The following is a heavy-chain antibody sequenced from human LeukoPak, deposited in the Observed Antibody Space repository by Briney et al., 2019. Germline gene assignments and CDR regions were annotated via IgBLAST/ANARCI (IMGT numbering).Heavy chain of an antibody. V-gene: IGHV4-39*01. J-gene: IGHJ4*02. D-gene: IGHD3-3*01. CDR1: GGSISSSRYY. Sequence: SETLSLTCTVSGGSISSSRYYWGWIRQPPGKGLEWIGSIYYSGSTYYNPSLKSRVTISVDTSKNQFSLKLSSVTAADTAVYYCAGRYTIFGVVTHDYWGQGTLVTVSS. CDR3: AGRYTIFGVVTHDY. CDR2: IYYSGST.